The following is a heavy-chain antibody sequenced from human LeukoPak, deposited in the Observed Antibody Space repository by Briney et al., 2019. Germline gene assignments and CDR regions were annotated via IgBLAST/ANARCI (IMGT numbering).Heavy chain of an antibody. CDR2: IFYSGST. Sequence: SETLSLACAISGVSISTYYWSWVRQPPGKGLEWIGHIFYSGSTTYNPSLKSRVTISVDTSKNQFSLKLTSVTAADTAVYYCARRLKTVVAEFYFDYWGQGTLVTVSS. CDR1: GVSISTYY. J-gene: IGHJ4*02. V-gene: IGHV4-59*08. D-gene: IGHD3-22*01. CDR3: ARRLKTVVAEFYFDY.